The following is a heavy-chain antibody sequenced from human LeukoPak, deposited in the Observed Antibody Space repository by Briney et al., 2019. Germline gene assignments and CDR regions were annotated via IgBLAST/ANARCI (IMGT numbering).Heavy chain of an antibody. CDR1: GFTCVVYA. CDR2: ISWNSGSI. J-gene: IGHJ4*02. V-gene: IGHV3-9*03. D-gene: IGHD1-26*01. CDR3: AKTSGSYLSSEAFDY. Sequence: GRSLRLSCAASGFTCVVYAMHLVRQAPGQCLEWVSGISWNSGSIGYADSVKGRFTISRDNAKNSLYLQMNSLRAEDMALYYCAKTSGSYLSSEAFDYWGQGTLVTVSS.